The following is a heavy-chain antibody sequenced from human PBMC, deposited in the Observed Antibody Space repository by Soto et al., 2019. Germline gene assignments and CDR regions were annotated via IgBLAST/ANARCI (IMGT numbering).Heavy chain of an antibody. D-gene: IGHD6-13*01. J-gene: IGHJ6*02. V-gene: IGHV1-69*02. Sequence: QVQLVQSGAEVKKPGSSVKVSCKASGGTFSSYTISWVRQAPGQGLEWMGRIIPILGIANYAQKFQGRVTITAANSTSTAYMELSSLRAEDTAVYYCARIPGYSSSWYSGGGMDVWGQGTTVTVSS. CDR1: GGTFSSYT. CDR2: IIPILGIA. CDR3: ARIPGYSSSWYSGGGMDV.